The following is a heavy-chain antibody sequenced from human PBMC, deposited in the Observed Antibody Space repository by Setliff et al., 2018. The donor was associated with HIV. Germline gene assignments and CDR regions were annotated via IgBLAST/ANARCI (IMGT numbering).Heavy chain of an antibody. D-gene: IGHD6-19*01. CDR2: IHYTGST. CDR1: GASIGSHY. V-gene: IGHV4-59*11. J-gene: IGHJ6*03. CDR3: ARVPSSGWYGGHHYMDV. Sequence: SETLSLTCTVSGASIGSHYWTWIRQPPGKGLEWIGNIHYTGSTNYNPSLKSRVTISGDSSKKQFSRVLSSVTAADTAVYYCARVPSSGWYGGHHYMDVWGKGATVTVSS.